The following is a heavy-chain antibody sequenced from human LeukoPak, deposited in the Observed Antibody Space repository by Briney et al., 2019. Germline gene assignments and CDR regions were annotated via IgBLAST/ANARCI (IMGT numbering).Heavy chain of an antibody. CDR3: ARDLRGVVPAH. J-gene: IGHJ4*02. CDR2: IKQDGSEK. V-gene: IGHV3-7*01. CDR1: GFTFSGYG. Sequence: GGSLRLSCAASGFTFSGYGMHWVRQAPGKGLEWVANIKQDGSEKYYVDSVKGRFTISRDNAKNSLYLQMNSLRAEDTAVYYCARDLRGVVPAHWGQGTLVTVSS. D-gene: IGHD2-2*01.